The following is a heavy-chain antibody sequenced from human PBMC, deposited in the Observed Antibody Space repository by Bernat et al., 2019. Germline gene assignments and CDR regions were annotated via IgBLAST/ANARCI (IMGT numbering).Heavy chain of an antibody. CDR3: AKSCRAFDYSTHYWAFNH. J-gene: IGHJ4*02. CDR2: ITRGGIT. CDR1: GFTFSDYA. V-gene: IGHV3-23*04. Sequence: EVQLVESGGGLVQPGGSLRLSCTASGFTFSDYAMSWVRLAPGKGLDWVSSITRGGITHYADSVKGRFTITRNNSKNTLYLQMNSMRAEDTAVFYCAKSCRAFDYSTHYWAFNHWGQGTLVTVSS. D-gene: IGHD2-21*01.